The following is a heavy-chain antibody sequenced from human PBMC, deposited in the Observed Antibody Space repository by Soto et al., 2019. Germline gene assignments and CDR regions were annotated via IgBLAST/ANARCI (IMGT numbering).Heavy chain of an antibody. CDR2: MNPNNGDT. V-gene: IGHV1-8*01. J-gene: IGHJ5*02. CDR3: ARVTEDCTDTICHVAGYNWFDP. CDR1: GYTLTSHD. Sequence: QVQLVQSGAEVKKSGASVKVSCKASGYTLTSHDINWVRQATGQGLEWMGWMNPNNGDTGYAQKFQGRVSMTRNTSINTAYMERYNLRPEDTAVYFCARVTEDCTDTICHVAGYNWFDPWGQGTLVTVSS. D-gene: IGHD2-8*02.